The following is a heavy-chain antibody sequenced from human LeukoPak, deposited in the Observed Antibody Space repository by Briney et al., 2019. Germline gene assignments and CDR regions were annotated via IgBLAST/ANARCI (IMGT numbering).Heavy chain of an antibody. Sequence: GGSLRLSCAASGFTFSSYWMHWVRQAPGEGLVWVSRINSDGSSTSYADSVKGRFTISRDNAKNTLYLQMNSLRAEDTAVYYCARAADSSGYYDYWGQGTLVTVSS. CDR1: GFTFSSYW. CDR3: ARAADSSGYYDY. J-gene: IGHJ4*02. CDR2: INSDGSST. D-gene: IGHD3-22*01. V-gene: IGHV3-74*01.